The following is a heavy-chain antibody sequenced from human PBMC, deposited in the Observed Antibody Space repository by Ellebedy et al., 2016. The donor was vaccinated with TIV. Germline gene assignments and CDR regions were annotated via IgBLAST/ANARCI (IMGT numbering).Heavy chain of an antibody. Sequence: GESLKISXAASGFIFTDYGMHWVRQAPGKGLEWVAVISYDGSKIYYTDSVKGRFTISRDNSKNTVYLQMNSLRAEDTAVYYCAREVGGGGAYWGQGTLVTVSS. D-gene: IGHD2-21*01. CDR1: GFIFTDYG. V-gene: IGHV3-30*03. J-gene: IGHJ4*02. CDR3: AREVGGGGAY. CDR2: ISYDGSKI.